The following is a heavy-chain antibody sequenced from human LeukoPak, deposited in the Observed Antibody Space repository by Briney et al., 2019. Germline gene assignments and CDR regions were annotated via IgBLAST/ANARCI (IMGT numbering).Heavy chain of an antibody. CDR2: ISYDGSNK. D-gene: IGHD3-22*01. Sequence: PGRSLILSCAASGFTFSSYAMHWVRQAPGKGLEWVAVISYDGSNKYYADSVKGRFTISRDNSKNTLYLQMNSLRAEDTAVYYCARDLYDSSGYLGYWGQGTLVTVSS. CDR3: ARDLYDSSGYLGY. J-gene: IGHJ4*02. CDR1: GFTFSSYA. V-gene: IGHV3-30*04.